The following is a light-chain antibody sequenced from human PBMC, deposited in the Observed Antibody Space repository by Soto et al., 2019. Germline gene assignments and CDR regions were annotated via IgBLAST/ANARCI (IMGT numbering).Light chain of an antibody. J-gene: IGKJ4*01. Sequence: DIQMTQSPSSLSASIGDRITITCRASQSISTYLNWCQQKPGKAPSLLIYGASTLQSGVPSRFSGSGSATDFTLTISSLQPEDFATYYCQQTFITPPLTFGGGTKVEIK. V-gene: IGKV1-39*01. CDR2: GAS. CDR3: QQTFITPPLT. CDR1: QSISTY.